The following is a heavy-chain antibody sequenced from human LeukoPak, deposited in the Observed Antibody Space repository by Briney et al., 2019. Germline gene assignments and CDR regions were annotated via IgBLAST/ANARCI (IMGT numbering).Heavy chain of an antibody. CDR3: ARIRQIRFGEADY. J-gene: IGHJ4*02. D-gene: IGHD3-10*01. CDR1: GFTFSSYS. V-gene: IGHV3-21*01. CDR2: ISSSSNYI. Sequence: GGSLRLSCAASGFTFSSYSMNWVRQAPGKGLEWVSSISSSSNYIYYADSVKGRFTISRDNAKNSLYLHMNSLRAEDTAVYYCARIRQIRFGEADYWGQGTLVTVSS.